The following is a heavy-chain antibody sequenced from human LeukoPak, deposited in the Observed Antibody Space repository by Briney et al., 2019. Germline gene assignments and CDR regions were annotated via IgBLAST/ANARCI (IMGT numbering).Heavy chain of an antibody. CDR3: TTVPLSIGQKPY. CDR1: GFTFSNAW. Sequence: GGSLRLSCAASGFTFSNAWMSWVRQAPGKGLEWVGRIKSKTDGGTTDYAAPVKGSFTISRDDSKNTLYLQMNSLKTEDKAVSYCTTVPLSIGQKPYWGQGTLVTVSS. J-gene: IGHJ4*02. D-gene: IGHD2/OR15-2a*01. V-gene: IGHV3-15*01. CDR2: IKSKTDGGTT.